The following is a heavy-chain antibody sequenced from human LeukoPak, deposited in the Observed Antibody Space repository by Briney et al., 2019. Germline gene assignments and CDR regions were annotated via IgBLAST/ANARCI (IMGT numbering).Heavy chain of an antibody. V-gene: IGHV1-2*02. CDR2: INPNSGGT. J-gene: IGHJ6*02. CDR1: GYTFTTYG. CDR3: ARSAYGMDV. Sequence: ASVKVSCKASGYTFTTYGISWVRQAPGQGLEWMGWINPNSGGTNYVQKFQGRVTMTRDTSISTAYMELSRLRSDDTAVYYCARSAYGMDVWGQGTTVTVSS.